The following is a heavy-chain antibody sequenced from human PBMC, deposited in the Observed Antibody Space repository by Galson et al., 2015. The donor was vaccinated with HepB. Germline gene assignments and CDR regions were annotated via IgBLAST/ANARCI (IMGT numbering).Heavy chain of an antibody. CDR3: AREGYCTTRRGGRNHYYYYYMDV. V-gene: IGHV4-30-4*01. D-gene: IGHD2-8*01. CDR1: GGSISSGDYY. J-gene: IGHJ6*03. Sequence: TLSLTCTVSGGSISSGDYYWSWIRQPPGKGLEWIGHIYNSGSTQYNPSLKSRVTISVAASENQFSLKLTSVTAADTAMYYSAREGYCTTRRGGRNHYYYYYMDVWGKGTTVTVSS. CDR2: IYNSGST.